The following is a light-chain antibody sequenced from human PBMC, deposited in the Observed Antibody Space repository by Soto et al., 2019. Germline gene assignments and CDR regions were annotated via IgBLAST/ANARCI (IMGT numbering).Light chain of an antibody. CDR1: QGIDNF. CDR2: DAS. Sequence: DIQMTQSPSSLSASIGDRVTITCRASQGIDNFLAWFQQTPGKAPKSLISDASILHSGVPSRFSGSGSGTDFTLTISSLQPEDFATYYCQQYKTYPLTFGGGTKVEIK. J-gene: IGKJ4*01. CDR3: QQYKTYPLT. V-gene: IGKV1-16*01.